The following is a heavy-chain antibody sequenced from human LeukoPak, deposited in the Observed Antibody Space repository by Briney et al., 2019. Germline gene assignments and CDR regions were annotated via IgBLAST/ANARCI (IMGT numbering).Heavy chain of an antibody. CDR1: GASVSGSNYY. V-gene: IGHV4-61*01. D-gene: IGHD3-22*01. J-gene: IGHJ3*02. CDR3: ASLTTADAFDI. CDR2: IYDSGST. Sequence: SETLSLTCAVSGASVSGSNYYWGWIRQPPGKGLEWIGYIYDSGSTNYNPSLKSRVTISVDTSKNQFSLKVSSVTAADTAVYYCASLTTADAFDIWGQGTMVTVSS.